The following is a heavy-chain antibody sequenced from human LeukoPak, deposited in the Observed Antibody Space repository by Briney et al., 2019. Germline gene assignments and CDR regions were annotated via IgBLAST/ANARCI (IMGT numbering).Heavy chain of an antibody. CDR2: IFTVFGTT. CDR3: ARAKVSGYPTYWYFDL. D-gene: IGHD3-9*01. CDR1: GDTFSRYA. J-gene: IGHJ2*01. V-gene: IGHV1-69*06. Sequence: ASVKVSCKASGDTFSRYALSWVRQAPGQGLEWMGGIFTVFGTTHYAKDLQGRVTITADKSTNTVYMELTSLRSEDTAIYYWARAKVSGYPTYWYFDLWGRGTLVTVSS.